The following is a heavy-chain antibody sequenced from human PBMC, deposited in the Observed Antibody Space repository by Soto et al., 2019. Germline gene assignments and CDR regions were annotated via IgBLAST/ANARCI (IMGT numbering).Heavy chain of an antibody. CDR1: GFTLSNFA. Sequence: AGGSLRLSCGDSGFTLSNFAMSWVRQAPGRGLEWVSGISASGRDIHYADSVKDRFTVSRDNSKNTLYLQMNSLRAEDTAIYYRAKGKYSGWYYFDYWGQGALVTVSS. CDR3: AKGKYSGWYYFDY. J-gene: IGHJ4*02. D-gene: IGHD5-12*01. V-gene: IGHV3-23*01. CDR2: ISASGRDI.